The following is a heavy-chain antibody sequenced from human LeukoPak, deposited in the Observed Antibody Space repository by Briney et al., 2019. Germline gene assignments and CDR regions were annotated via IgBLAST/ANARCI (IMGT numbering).Heavy chain of an antibody. J-gene: IGHJ5*02. D-gene: IGHD3-3*01. Sequence: GGSLRLSCAASGFTFSSYGMHWVRQAPGKGLEWVAFIRYDGSNKYYADSVKGRFTISRDNSKNTLYLQMNSLRAEDTAVYYCAKDPDYDFWSGYLNWFDPWGQGTLVTVSS. CDR1: GFTFSSYG. V-gene: IGHV3-30*02. CDR3: AKDPDYDFWSGYLNWFDP. CDR2: IRYDGSNK.